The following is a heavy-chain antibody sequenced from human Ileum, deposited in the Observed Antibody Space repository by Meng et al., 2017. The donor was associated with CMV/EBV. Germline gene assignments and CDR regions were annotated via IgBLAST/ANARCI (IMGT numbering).Heavy chain of an antibody. CDR1: GGSINSGNSY. Sequence: QVSLEGSGPGLVKPSQTLSLTCSVSGGSINSGNSYWSWIRQPAGQGLEWIGRIYTSGSTEYNPSLKSRVTISVDTSNNQFSLKLSSVTAADTAVYYCASELGNWGQGTLVTVSS. CDR2: IYTSGST. J-gene: IGHJ4*02. V-gene: IGHV4-61*02. CDR3: ASELGN.